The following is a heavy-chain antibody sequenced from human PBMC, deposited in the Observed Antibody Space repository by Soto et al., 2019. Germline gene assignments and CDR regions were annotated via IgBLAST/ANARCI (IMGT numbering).Heavy chain of an antibody. V-gene: IGHV3-48*01. Sequence: GGSLRLSCAASGFTFSSYSMNWVRQAPGKGLEWVSYISSSSSTIYYADSVKGRFTISRDNAKNSLYLQMNSLRAEDTAVYYCARDHPDYGVAFDIWGQGTMVTVSS. CDR3: ARDHPDYGVAFDI. J-gene: IGHJ3*02. CDR2: ISSSSSTI. D-gene: IGHD4-17*01. CDR1: GFTFSSYS.